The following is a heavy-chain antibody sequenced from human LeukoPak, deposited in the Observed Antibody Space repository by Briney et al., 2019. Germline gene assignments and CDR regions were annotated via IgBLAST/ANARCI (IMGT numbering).Heavy chain of an antibody. J-gene: IGHJ4*02. Sequence: SSETLSLTCAVYGGSFSGYYWSWIRQPPGKGLEWIGEINHSGSTNYNPSLKSRVTISVDTSKNQFSLKLSSVTAADTAVYYCARGVVTAPQTFDYWGQGTLVTVSS. CDR2: INHSGST. D-gene: IGHD2-21*02. CDR1: GGSFSGYY. CDR3: ARGVVTAPQTFDY. V-gene: IGHV4-34*01.